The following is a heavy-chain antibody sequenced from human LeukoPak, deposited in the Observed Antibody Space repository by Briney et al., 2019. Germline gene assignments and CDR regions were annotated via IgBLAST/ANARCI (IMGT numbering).Heavy chain of an antibody. V-gene: IGHV1-18*01. CDR1: GYIFTSYG. CDR2: ISAYNGNT. CDR3: ARDESTGYCSSTCQNP. D-gene: IGHD2-2*01. J-gene: IGHJ5*02. Sequence: ASVKVSCKASGYIFTSYGISWVRQAPGQGLEWMGWISAYNGNTNYAQKFQGRVTITADESTSTAYMELSSLRSEDTAVYYCARDESTGYCSSTCQNPWGQGTLVTVSS.